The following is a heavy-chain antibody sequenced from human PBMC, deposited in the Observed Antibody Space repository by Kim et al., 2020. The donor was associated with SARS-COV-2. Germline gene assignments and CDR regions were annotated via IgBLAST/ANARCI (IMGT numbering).Heavy chain of an antibody. CDR3: VKDLATAMRESGFDP. D-gene: IGHD5-18*01. V-gene: IGHV3-64D*06. J-gene: IGHJ5*02. CDR1: GFTFSSYA. Sequence: GESLRLSCSASGFTFSSYAMHWVRQAPGKGLEYVSAISSNGGSTYYADSVKGRFIISRDNSKNTLYLQMSSLRAEDTAVYYCVKDLATAMRESGFDPWGQGTLVTVSS. CDR2: ISSNGGST.